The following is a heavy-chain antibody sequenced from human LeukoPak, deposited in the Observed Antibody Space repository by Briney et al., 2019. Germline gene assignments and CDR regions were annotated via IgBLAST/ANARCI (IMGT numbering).Heavy chain of an antibody. V-gene: IGHV3-23*01. J-gene: IGHJ4*02. CDR2: ISGSGGST. D-gene: IGHD3-22*01. Sequence: GGSLRLSCAASGFTFSSYAMSWVRQAPGKGLEWVSAISGSGGSTYYADSVKGRFTISRDNSKNTLYLQMNSLRAEDTAVYYCATLRDYYDSSGPGYWGQGTLVTVSS. CDR1: GFTFSSYA. CDR3: ATLRDYYDSSGPGY.